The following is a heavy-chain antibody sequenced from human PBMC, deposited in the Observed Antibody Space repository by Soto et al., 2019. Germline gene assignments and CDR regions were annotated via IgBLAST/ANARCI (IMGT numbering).Heavy chain of an antibody. CDR2: IYWDDDK. D-gene: IGHD2-8*01. Sequence: QITLKESGPTLVKPTQTLTLTCTFSGFSLSTSGVGVGWIRQPPGKALEWLALIYWDDDKRYSPSLKSRLTITKDTSKNQVVLTMTNMDPVDTATYYCAHPRRANGVGGHKRKAFGAFDIWGQGTMVTVSS. CDR3: AHPRRANGVGGHKRKAFGAFDI. V-gene: IGHV2-5*02. J-gene: IGHJ3*02. CDR1: GFSLSTSGVG.